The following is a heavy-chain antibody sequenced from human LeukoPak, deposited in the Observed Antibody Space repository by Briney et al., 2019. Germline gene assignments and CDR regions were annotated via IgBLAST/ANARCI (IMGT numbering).Heavy chain of an antibody. Sequence: PGGSLRLSCAASGFTFSSYWMHWVRHAPGKGLVWVSRINSNGRSTNYADSVKGRFTISRDNAKNTLYLQMNSLRAEDTAVYYCARAWFIRYSYDPYYFDYWGQGTLVTVSS. CDR1: GFTFSSYW. J-gene: IGHJ4*02. D-gene: IGHD5-18*01. CDR3: ARAWFIRYSYDPYYFDY. V-gene: IGHV3-74*01. CDR2: INSNGRST.